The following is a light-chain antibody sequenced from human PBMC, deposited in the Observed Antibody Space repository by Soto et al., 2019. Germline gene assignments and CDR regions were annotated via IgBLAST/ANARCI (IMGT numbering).Light chain of an antibody. CDR3: QSYDSSLSAVV. CDR2: GNS. V-gene: IGLV1-40*01. CDR1: SSNIGAGYD. J-gene: IGLJ2*01. Sequence: QHVLTQPPSVSGAPGQRVTISCTGSSSNIGAGYDVHWYQQLPGTAPKLLIYGNSNRPSGVPDRFSGSKSGTSASLAITGLQAEDEADYYCQSYDSSLSAVVFGGGTKLTVL.